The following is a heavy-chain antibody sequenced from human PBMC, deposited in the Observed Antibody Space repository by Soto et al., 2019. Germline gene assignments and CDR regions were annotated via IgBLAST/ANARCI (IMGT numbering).Heavy chain of an antibody. J-gene: IGHJ4*01. CDR3: ARARNAGKLLGD. Sequence: QVQLQESGPGLVKPSQTLSLTCNVSAGSVSSGGYYWSWVRPDPEKGLEWIGYHYSDGSTFYNPALHSRAVISVDRANNQLFLNFRSVTAADTAVFYCARARNAGKLLGDWGQGTLVSVSS. D-gene: IGHD6-13*01. CDR2: HYSDGST. V-gene: IGHV4-31*03. CDR1: AGSVSSGGYY.